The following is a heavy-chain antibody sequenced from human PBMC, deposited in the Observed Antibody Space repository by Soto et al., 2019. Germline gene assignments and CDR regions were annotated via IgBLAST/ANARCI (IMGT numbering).Heavy chain of an antibody. CDR2: IYYNGNI. J-gene: IGHJ3*02. CDR3: AIALPGSSSSDAFDI. D-gene: IGHD6-13*01. CDR1: GGSITSGDYY. V-gene: IGHV4-30-4*01. Sequence: SETLSLTCTVSGGSITSGDYYWSWIRQPPGKGLEWIAYIYYNGNIYSNPSLKSRLTMSVDTSKNQFSLKLSSVTAADTAVYYCAIALPGSSSSDAFDIWGQGTMVTVSS.